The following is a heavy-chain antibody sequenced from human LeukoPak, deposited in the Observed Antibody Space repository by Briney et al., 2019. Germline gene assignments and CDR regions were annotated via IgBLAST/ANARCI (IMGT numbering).Heavy chain of an antibody. D-gene: IGHD6-13*01. CDR2: INPNSGGT. Sequence: GASVKVSCKASGYTFTGYYMHWVRQAPGQGLEWMGWINPNSGGTNYAQKFQGRVTMTRDTSISTAYMELSRLRSDDTAVYYCARVGLAAAGTFDYWGQGTLVTVSS. CDR1: GYTFTGYY. J-gene: IGHJ4*02. CDR3: ARVGLAAAGTFDY. V-gene: IGHV1-2*02.